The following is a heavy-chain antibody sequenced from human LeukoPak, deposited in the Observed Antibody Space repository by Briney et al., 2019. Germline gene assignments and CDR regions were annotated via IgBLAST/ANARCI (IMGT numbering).Heavy chain of an antibody. CDR3: ARGPTISGTGYFDY. V-gene: IGHV4-34*01. J-gene: IGHJ4*03. Sequence: SETLSLTCAVYGESFNRYYWRWLRQSPGKGLEWIAEIDHRGDTNYNPSVKGRVIISIDTSKNQFSLKVKSVTATDTAVYYCARGPTISGTGYFDYWGQGTLVTVSS. CDR2: IDHRGDT. D-gene: IGHD1-7*01. CDR1: GESFNRYY.